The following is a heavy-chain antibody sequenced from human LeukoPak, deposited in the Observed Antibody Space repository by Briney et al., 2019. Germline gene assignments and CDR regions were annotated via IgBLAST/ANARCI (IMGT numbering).Heavy chain of an antibody. CDR2: INHSGST. V-gene: IGHV4-34*01. CDR1: GGSFSGYY. CDR3: ARHELSPNYFDY. J-gene: IGHJ4*02. Sequence: PSETLSLTCAVYGGSFSGYYWSWIRQPPGKGLEWIGEINHSGSTNYNPSLKSRVTISVDTSKNQFSLKLSSVTAADTAVYYCARHELSPNYFDYWGQGTLVTVSS. D-gene: IGHD3-16*02.